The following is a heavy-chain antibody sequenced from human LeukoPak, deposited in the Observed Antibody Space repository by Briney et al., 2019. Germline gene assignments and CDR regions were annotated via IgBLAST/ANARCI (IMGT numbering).Heavy chain of an antibody. CDR3: ARVSSSGVFRAFDI. CDR2: ISSSSSTI. J-gene: IGHJ3*02. CDR1: GFTFSSYS. V-gene: IGHV3-48*04. Sequence: PGGSLRLSCAASGFTFSSYSMNWVRQAPGKGLEWVSYISSSSSTIYYADSVKGRFTISRDNAKNPLYLQMNSLRAEDTAVYYCARVSSSGVFRAFDIWGQGTMVTVSS. D-gene: IGHD6-6*01.